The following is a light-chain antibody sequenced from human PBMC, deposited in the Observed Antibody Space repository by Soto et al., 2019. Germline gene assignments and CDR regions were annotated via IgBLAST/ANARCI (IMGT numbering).Light chain of an antibody. Sequence: SYELTQPPSVSVAPGQTARVTCGGNNIEIMSVHWYQQKPRQAPVLLIYDNNDRPSGLPGRFSGSSSGHTATLTITRVDAGDEADYYCQVWHSLAGVFGGGTKLTVL. CDR3: QVWHSLAGV. J-gene: IGLJ2*01. CDR1: NIEIMS. V-gene: IGLV3-21*02. CDR2: DNN.